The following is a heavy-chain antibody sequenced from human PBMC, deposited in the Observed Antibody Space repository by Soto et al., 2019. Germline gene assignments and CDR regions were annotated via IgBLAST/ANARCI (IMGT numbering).Heavy chain of an antibody. CDR3: ATPSSVMTASGIVY. J-gene: IGHJ4*02. CDR1: GDSISSGGYY. D-gene: IGHD6-13*01. CDR2: IYYSGTT. V-gene: IGHV4-31*03. Sequence: PSETLSLTCTVSGDSISSGGYYWSWIRQHPGKGLEWIGYIYYSGTTYYNPSLGSRVSLSVDTSKSQFSLTLNFVTAADTAVYYCATPSSVMTASGIVYWGQGTLVTVSS.